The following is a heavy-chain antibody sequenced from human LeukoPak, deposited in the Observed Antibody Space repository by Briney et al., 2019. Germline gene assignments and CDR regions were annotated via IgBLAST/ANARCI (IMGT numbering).Heavy chain of an antibody. Sequence: SETLSLTCTVSGGSISSSSYYWGWIRQPPGKGLEWIGSIYYSGSTYYNPSLKSRVTISVDTSKNQFSLKLSSVTAADTAVYYCARDRGEYQLLPNGWFDPWGQGTLVTVSS. CDR1: GGSISSSSYY. CDR2: IYYSGST. D-gene: IGHD2-2*01. V-gene: IGHV4-39*07. CDR3: ARDRGEYQLLPNGWFDP. J-gene: IGHJ5*02.